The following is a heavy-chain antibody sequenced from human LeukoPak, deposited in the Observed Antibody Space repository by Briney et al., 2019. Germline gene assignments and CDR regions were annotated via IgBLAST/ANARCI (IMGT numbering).Heavy chain of an antibody. CDR2: IWHDRSDTYGSNK. J-gene: IGHJ5*02. CDR1: GFMFSRSD. CDR3: AKDGNCGGDCYGWFDH. V-gene: IGHV3-33*06. D-gene: IGHD2-21*02. Sequence: GKSLRLSCAASGFMFSRSDIHWVRQAPGKGLEWVAVIWHDRSDTYGSNKYYADSVKGRFTISRDNSKNTVYLQMNSLRVEDTAVYYCAKDGNCGGDCYGWFDHWGQGALVTVSS.